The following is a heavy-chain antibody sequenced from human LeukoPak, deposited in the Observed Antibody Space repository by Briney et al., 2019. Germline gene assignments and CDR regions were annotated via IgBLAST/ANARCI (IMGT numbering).Heavy chain of an antibody. Sequence: GGSLRLSCAASGFTFSGHNMNWVRQAPGKGLEWISFVSISSGTIYYADSVNGRFRISRDNAKSSLDLEMNSLRAEDTAVYYCARDKVGYSSSLHYYCYMDVWGKGTTVTVSS. CDR2: VSISSGTI. D-gene: IGHD6-6*01. CDR3: ARDKVGYSSSLHYYCYMDV. J-gene: IGHJ6*03. CDR1: GFTFSGHN. V-gene: IGHV3-48*04.